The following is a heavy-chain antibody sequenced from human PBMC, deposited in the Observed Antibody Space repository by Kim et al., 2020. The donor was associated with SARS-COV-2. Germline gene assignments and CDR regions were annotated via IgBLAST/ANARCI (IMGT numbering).Heavy chain of an antibody. D-gene: IGHD6-19*01. CDR3: ARGSREVAGTVFEY. Sequence: SETLSLTCTVSGGSISSYYWSWIRQPAGKGLEWIGRIYTSGSTNYNPSLKSRVTMSVDTSKNQFSLKLSSVTAADTAVYYCARGSREVAGTVFEYWGQGTLVTVSS. J-gene: IGHJ4*02. CDR1: GGSISSYY. CDR2: IYTSGST. V-gene: IGHV4-4*07.